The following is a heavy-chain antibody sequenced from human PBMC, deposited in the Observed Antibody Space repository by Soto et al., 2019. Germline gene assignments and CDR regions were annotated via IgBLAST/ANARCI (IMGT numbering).Heavy chain of an antibody. CDR3: ASEYIHYYYYYGMDV. CDR2: IYSGGST. V-gene: IGHV3-53*01. D-gene: IGHD5-18*01. J-gene: IGHJ6*02. Sequence: GGSLRLSCAASGFTVSSNYMSWVRQAPGKGLEWVSVIYSGGSTYYADSVKGRFTISRDNSRNALYLQMNSLRAEDTAVYYCASEYIHYYYYYGMDVWGQGTTVTVSS. CDR1: GFTVSSNY.